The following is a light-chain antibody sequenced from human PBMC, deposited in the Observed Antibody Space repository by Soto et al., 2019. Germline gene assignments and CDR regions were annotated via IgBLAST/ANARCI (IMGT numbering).Light chain of an antibody. CDR1: QGISNW. CDR3: QQYNSPSYT. CDR2: KAS. Sequence: DIQMTQSPSTLSASVGDRVTITCRASQGISNWLAWFQQKPGKAPKLLIYKASTLESGAPSRFTGSGSGTDFTLTITSVQPDDFATYDCQQYNSPSYTFGQGTKLEMK. J-gene: IGKJ2*01. V-gene: IGKV1-5*03.